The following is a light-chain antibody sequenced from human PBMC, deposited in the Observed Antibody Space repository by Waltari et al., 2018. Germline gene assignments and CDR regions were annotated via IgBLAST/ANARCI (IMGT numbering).Light chain of an antibody. CDR1: SSAVGSSKL. V-gene: IGLV2-23*02. Sequence: QSAPTLPASGSGSSGQSIPTTTTGTSSAVGSSKLVSCYQQHPSKPPYLMIYAVNKRPSGVSDLFSGSKSGDRASLTISGLRPENESEYFCSSYAGSSKGVFGGGTKVTVL. CDR3: SSYAGSSKGV. J-gene: IGLJ2*01. CDR2: AVN.